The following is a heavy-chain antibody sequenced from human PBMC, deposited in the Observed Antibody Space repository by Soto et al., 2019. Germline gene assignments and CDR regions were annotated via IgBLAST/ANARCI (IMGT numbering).Heavy chain of an antibody. CDR2: IDHDGPT. J-gene: IGHJ4*02. V-gene: IGHV3-74*01. Sequence: EVQLAESGGGLVQPGGSLRLSCAGSGFTFSNYLMHWVRQAPGKGLEWVSRIDHDGPTDYADSVRGRFTISRDNAENTLYLQMNSLRPEDTAVYYCVRDSHGDYWGQGTLVTVSS. CDR1: GFTFSNYL. CDR3: VRDSHGDY.